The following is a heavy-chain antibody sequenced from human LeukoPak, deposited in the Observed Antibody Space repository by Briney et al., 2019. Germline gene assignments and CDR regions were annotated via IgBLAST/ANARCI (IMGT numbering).Heavy chain of an antibody. CDR3: ARAALSSGWKAGVNH. V-gene: IGHV3-30*03. CDR1: GFPFSSYW. J-gene: IGHJ4*02. CDR2: ISFDGTNK. D-gene: IGHD6-19*01. Sequence: GGSLRLSCVASGFPFSSYWMTWVRQAPGKGLEWVTVISFDGTNKYYADSVKGRFTISRDSSKTTLYLQMSSLRAEDTAVYYCARAALSSGWKAGVNHWGQGTLVTVSS.